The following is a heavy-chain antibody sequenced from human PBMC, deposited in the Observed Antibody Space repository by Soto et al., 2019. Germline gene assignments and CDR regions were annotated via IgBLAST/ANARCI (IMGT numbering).Heavy chain of an antibody. CDR1: GASVSSGDYY. J-gene: IGHJ4*02. V-gene: IGHV4-61*03. CDR2: IDFSGAT. CDR3: VRVQAVDSSVSLLDS. Sequence: QVQLQEAGPGLVKPSETLALNCSVSGASVSSGDYYWSWIRQPPGTGLEWIGYIDFSGATSYAPSLKRRGSISIDTSNDRFCLKIISVTSPDTAFYYCVRVQAVDSSVSLLDSWGQGLLVSVS. D-gene: IGHD6-19*01.